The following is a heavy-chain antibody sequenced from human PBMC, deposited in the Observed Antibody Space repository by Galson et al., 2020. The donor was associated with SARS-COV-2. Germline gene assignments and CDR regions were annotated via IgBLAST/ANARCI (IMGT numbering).Heavy chain of an antibody. CDR3: ARDRPLPDIVVVPAATYGMDV. V-gene: IGHV3-21*01. CDR1: GFTFSSYS. D-gene: IGHD2-2*01. Sequence: GGSLRLSCAASGFTFSSYSMNWVRQAPGKGLEWVSSISSSSSYIYYADSVKGRFTISRDNAKNSLYLQMNSLRAEDTAVYYCARDRPLPDIVVVPAATYGMDVWGQGTTVTVSS. CDR2: ISSSSSYI. J-gene: IGHJ6*02.